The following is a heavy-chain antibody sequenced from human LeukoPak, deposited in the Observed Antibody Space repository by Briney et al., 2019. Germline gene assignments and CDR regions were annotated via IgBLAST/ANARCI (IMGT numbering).Heavy chain of an antibody. J-gene: IGHJ4*02. CDR2: ISYDGSNK. Sequence: QPGGSLRLSCAASGFTFSSYGMHWVRQAPGKGLKWVAVISYDGSNKYYADSVKGRFTISRDNSKNTLYLQMNSLRAEDTAVYYCAKDDSGSSFTFDYWGQGTLVTVSS. CDR1: GFTFSSYG. D-gene: IGHD1-26*01. CDR3: AKDDSGSSFTFDY. V-gene: IGHV3-30*18.